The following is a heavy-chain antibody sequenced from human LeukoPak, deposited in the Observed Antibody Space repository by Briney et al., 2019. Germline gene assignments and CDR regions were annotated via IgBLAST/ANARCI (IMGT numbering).Heavy chain of an antibody. J-gene: IGHJ4*02. CDR3: ARGSGD. V-gene: IGHV4-59*01. D-gene: IGHD1-26*01. CDR1: GGSIGSYY. CDR2: IYYSGIT. Sequence: SETLSLTCTVSGGSIGSYYWSWIRQPPGKGLEWIGYIYYSGITNYNPSLKSRVTISVDTSKNQFSLKLSSVTAADTAVYYCARGSGDWGQGTLVTVSS.